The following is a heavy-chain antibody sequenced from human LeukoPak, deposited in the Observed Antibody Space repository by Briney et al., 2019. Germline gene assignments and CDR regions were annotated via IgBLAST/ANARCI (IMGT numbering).Heavy chain of an antibody. Sequence: ASVKVSCKASGYTFTGYYMHWVRQAPGQGLEWMGWINPDSGGTNYAQKFQGRVTMTRDTSISTAYMEVSSLRSDDTAVYYCAAFPLAGTKESVDYWGQGTLVTVSS. V-gene: IGHV1-2*02. CDR2: INPDSGGT. D-gene: IGHD6-19*01. J-gene: IGHJ4*02. CDR3: AAFPLAGTKESVDY. CDR1: GYTFTGYY.